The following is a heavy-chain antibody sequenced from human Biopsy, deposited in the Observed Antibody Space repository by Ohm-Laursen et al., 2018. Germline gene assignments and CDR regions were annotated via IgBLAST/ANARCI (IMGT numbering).Heavy chain of an antibody. V-gene: IGHV3-7*01. CDR1: GFSFRDYW. J-gene: IGHJ4*02. CDR2: IKEDGSEI. D-gene: IGHD5-18*01. CDR3: ARGYSV. Sequence: GSLRLSCAASGFSFRDYWMSWVRRAPGKGLEWVATIKEDGSEIKYVASVKGRFTISGDNTESSLYLQMNNLTAEDTAVYYCARGYSVWGQGTLVTVPS.